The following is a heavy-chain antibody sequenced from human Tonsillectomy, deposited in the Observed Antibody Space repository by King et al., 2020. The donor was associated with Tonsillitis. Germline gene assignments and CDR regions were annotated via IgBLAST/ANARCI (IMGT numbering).Heavy chain of an antibody. CDR1: GASISSSSYY. CDR2: IYYSGST. CDR3: ARHAPPEENTTWFDP. J-gene: IGHJ5*02. D-gene: IGHD1-14*01. V-gene: IGHV4-39*01. Sequence: LQLQESGPGLVKPSETLSLTCTVSGASISSSSYYWGWIRQPPGKGLEWIGSIYYSGSTYYNPSLKSLVTISVDTSKNPCSLKLSSVTAADTAVYYFARHAPPEENTTWFDPWGQGPLVTVSS.